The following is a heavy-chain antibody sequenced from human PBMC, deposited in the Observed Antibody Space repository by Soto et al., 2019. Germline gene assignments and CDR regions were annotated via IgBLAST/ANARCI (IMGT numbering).Heavy chain of an antibody. CDR1: GFAFSNYW. D-gene: IGHD6-6*01. CDR3: ARIGYSSSSFDY. CDR2: MKQDGSVK. J-gene: IGHJ4*02. Sequence: GGSLRLSCAASGFAFSNYWMSWVRQAPGKGLEWVANMKQDGSVKYFVDSVKGRFTVSRDNAKNSRFLQMNSLRVEDTAVYYCARIGYSSSSFDYWGQGTLVTVSS. V-gene: IGHV3-7*05.